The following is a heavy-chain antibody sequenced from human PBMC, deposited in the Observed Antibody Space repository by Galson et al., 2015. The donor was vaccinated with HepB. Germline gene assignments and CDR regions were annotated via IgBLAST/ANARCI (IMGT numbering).Heavy chain of an antibody. CDR1: GVTFGRYG. CDR3: AKGDVAYTSSSGSFDF. J-gene: IGHJ4*02. Sequence: SLRLSCAASGVTFGRYGMHWVRQAPGKGLEWVAIISYDGKTSKYSDSVKGRFTISRDNPKSTHYLQMNSLRNEDSAVYFCAKGDVAYTSSSGSFDFWGQGTRVTVSS. CDR2: ISYDGKTS. V-gene: IGHV3-30*18. D-gene: IGHD6-6*01.